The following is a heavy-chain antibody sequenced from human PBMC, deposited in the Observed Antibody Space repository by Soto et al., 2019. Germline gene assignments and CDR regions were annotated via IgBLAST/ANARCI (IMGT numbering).Heavy chain of an antibody. CDR2: IIPIFGIK. V-gene: IGHV1-69*01. Sequence: QMQLVQSGAEVKERGSSVTISCKTSGGTFNTYALTWVRQSPGQGLEWIGGIIPIFGIKNVAQRFQGRVTINAAESITTAYMESTSLRSDATAVYYCAKAAGDHWGQGTLVTVSS. CDR3: AKAAGDH. J-gene: IGHJ4*02. CDR1: GGTFNTYA. D-gene: IGHD6-25*01.